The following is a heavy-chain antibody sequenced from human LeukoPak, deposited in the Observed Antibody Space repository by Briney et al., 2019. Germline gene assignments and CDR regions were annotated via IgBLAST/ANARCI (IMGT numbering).Heavy chain of an antibody. V-gene: IGHV3-66*01. CDR3: ARGGAGWYVSVFDP. CDR1: GFTVTSKH. D-gene: IGHD6-19*01. CDR2: FYSGGSI. J-gene: IGHJ5*02. Sequence: GGSLRLSCAASGFTVTSKHMSWVRQAPGKGLEGVSVFYSGGSIYYADSVKGRFTISRDNSKNTVYLQMNSLRAEDTAVYYCARGGAGWYVSVFDPWGQGTLVTVSS.